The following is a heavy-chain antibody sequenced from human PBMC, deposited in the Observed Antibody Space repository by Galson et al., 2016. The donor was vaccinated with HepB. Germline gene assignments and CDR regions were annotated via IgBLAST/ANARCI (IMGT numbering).Heavy chain of an antibody. V-gene: IGHV3-33*06. J-gene: IGHJ4*02. CDR1: GFTFSYCG. CDR3: ANGSDRTRTTEGVDF. CDR2: LSYDVTTT. D-gene: IGHD1-1*01. Sequence: SLRLSCAASGFTFSYCGFHWVRQAPGKGLEWVAFLSYDVTTTHYADSVKGRFTISRDNAKETVYLQMSSLRGEDTAVYYCANGSDRTRTTEGVDFWGQGALVTVSS.